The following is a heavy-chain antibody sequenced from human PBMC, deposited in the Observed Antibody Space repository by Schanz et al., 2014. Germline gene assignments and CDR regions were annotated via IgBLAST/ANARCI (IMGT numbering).Heavy chain of an antibody. V-gene: IGHV3-74*01. Sequence: EVQLVESGGGLVQPGGSLRLSCAASGFTFSSHWMHWVRQDPGKGLVWVARIKSDGSSTSYADSVKGRFTISRDNAKNTLYLQMNSLRAEDTAVYYCARVKYCTITRCYRTETEGIYYMDVWGKGTTVTVSS. CDR1: GFTFSSHW. J-gene: IGHJ6*03. CDR2: IKSDGSST. CDR3: ARVKYCTITRCYRTETEGIYYMDV. D-gene: IGHD2-2*01.